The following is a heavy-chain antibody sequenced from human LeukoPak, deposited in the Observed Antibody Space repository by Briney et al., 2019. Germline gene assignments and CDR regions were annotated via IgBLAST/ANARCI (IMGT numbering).Heavy chain of an antibody. CDR2: INPNSGGT. CDR1: GYTFTGYY. V-gene: IGHV1-2*06. D-gene: IGHD2-2*01. Sequence: RASVKVSCKASGYTFTGYYMHWVRQAPGQGLEWMGRINPNSGGTNYAQKFQGRVTMTRDTSISTAYMELSRLRSDDTAVYYCARLGFVVVPAAIGSDWGQGTLVTVSS. CDR3: ARLGFVVVPAAIGSD. J-gene: IGHJ4*02.